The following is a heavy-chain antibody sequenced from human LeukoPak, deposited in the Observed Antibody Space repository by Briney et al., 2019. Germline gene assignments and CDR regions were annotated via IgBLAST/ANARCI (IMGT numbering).Heavy chain of an antibody. V-gene: IGHV5-51*01. Sequence: GESLKISCKISGDRFTNNWIGWVRQVPGKGLEWLGLIHPGNSDTRYSPFFQGQVTFSVDTSISTAYLHWGGLKASDTAMYYCARFALTSSLDYWGQGTLVTVSS. CDR2: IHPGNSDT. J-gene: IGHJ4*02. D-gene: IGHD6-13*01. CDR1: GDRFTNNW. CDR3: ARFALTSSLDY.